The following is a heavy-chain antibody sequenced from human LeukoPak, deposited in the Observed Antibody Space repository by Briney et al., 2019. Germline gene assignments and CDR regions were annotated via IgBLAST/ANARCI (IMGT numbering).Heavy chain of an antibody. CDR1: GYTFTGYY. CDR3: ATLLLWFGEPPPEYYFDY. Sequence: ASVKVSCKASGYTFTGYYMHWVRQAPGQGLEWMGRINPNSGGTNYAQKFQGRVTMTRDTSISTAYMELSRLRSDDTAAYYCATLLLWFGEPPPEYYFDYWGQGTLVTVSS. J-gene: IGHJ4*02. CDR2: INPNSGGT. V-gene: IGHV1-2*06. D-gene: IGHD3-10*01.